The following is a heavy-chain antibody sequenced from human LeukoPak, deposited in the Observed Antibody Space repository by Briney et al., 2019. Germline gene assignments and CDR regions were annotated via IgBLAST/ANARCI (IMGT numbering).Heavy chain of an antibody. CDR3: AKVRDPRRSFDTFDY. CDR2: ISGSGGST. V-gene: IGHV3-23*01. CDR1: GFTFSSYA. Sequence: GGSLRLSCAASGFTFSSYAMSWVRQAPGKGLEWVSAISGSGGSTYYADSVKGRFTISRDNSKNTLYLQLNSLRAEDTAVYYCAKVRDPRRSFDTFDYWGQGTLVTVSS. D-gene: IGHD2/OR15-2a*01. J-gene: IGHJ4*02.